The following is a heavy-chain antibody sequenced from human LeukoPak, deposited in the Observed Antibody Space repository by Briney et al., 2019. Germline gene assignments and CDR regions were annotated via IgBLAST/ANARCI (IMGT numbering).Heavy chain of an antibody. V-gene: IGHV4-39*01. J-gene: IGHJ4*02. D-gene: IGHD3-10*01. CDR1: GGSISSSSYY. CDR2: IYYSGST. Sequence: PSETLSLTCTVSGGSISSSSYYWGWIRQPPGKGLEWIGSIYYSGSTYYNSSLKSRVTISVDTSKNQFSLKLSSVTAADTAVYYCASFPMVRGVIAYWGQGTLVTVSS. CDR3: ASFPMVRGVIAY.